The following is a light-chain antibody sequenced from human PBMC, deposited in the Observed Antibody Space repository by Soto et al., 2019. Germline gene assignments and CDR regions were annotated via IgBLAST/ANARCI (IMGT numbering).Light chain of an antibody. CDR2: GNS. CDR1: RSNIGAGYD. J-gene: IGLJ1*01. V-gene: IGLV1-40*01. CDR3: QSYDRSLSYV. Sequence: QSVLTQPPSVSGAPGQRVTISCTGSRSNIGAGYDVHWYQQLPGTAPKLLIYGNSNRPSGVPDRFSGSKSGTSASLAITGLQPENEADYYCQSYDRSLSYVFGTGTKVTVL.